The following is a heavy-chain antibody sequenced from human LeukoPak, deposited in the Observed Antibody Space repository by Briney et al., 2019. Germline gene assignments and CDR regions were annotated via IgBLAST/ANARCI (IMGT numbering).Heavy chain of an antibody. J-gene: IGHJ4*02. V-gene: IGHV4-59*01. CDR3: AREIDILTGLNYFDY. CDR1: GGSISSYY. D-gene: IGHD3-9*01. Sequence: KTSETLSLTCTVSGGSISSYYLSWIRQPPGKGLEWIGYIYYSGSTNYNPSLKSRVTISVDTSKNQFSLKLSSVTAADTAVYYCAREIDILTGLNYFDYWGQGTLVTVSS. CDR2: IYYSGST.